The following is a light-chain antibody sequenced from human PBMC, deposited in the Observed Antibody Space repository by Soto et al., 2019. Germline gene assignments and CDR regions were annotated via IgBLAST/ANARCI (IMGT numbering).Light chain of an antibody. CDR3: CSYARSSTLV. V-gene: IGLV2-23*02. Sequence: QSVLTQPASVSGSPGQSITISCTGTSSDVGSYNLVSWYQQHPGKAPKLMIYEVSERPSGVSNRFSASKSGNAASLTISGLQAEDEADYYCCSYARSSTLVFGGGTKLTVL. J-gene: IGLJ2*01. CDR2: EVS. CDR1: SSDVGSYNL.